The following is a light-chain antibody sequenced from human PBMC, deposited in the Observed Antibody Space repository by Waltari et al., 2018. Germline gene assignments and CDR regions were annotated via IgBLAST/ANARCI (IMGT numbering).Light chain of an antibody. CDR3: QQRANWPPLT. Sequence: EIVLTQSPATLSLSPGERATLSCRASQSVSNFLAWYQQEPGQAPRLLIYEASKRVTGIPARFSGSGSGTDFTLTISSLEPEDFAVYYCQQRANWPPLTFGGGTKVEIK. V-gene: IGKV3-11*01. CDR2: EAS. CDR1: QSVSNF. J-gene: IGKJ4*01.